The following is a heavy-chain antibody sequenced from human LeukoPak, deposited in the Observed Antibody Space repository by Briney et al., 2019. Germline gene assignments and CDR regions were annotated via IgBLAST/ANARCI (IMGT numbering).Heavy chain of an antibody. CDR2: IYYSGST. Sequence: SETLSLACTVSGGSISSSSYYWGWIRQPPGKGLEWIGSIYYSGSTYYNPSLKSRVTISVDTSKNQFSLKLSSVTAADTAVYYCARLRWLRFVWDYWGQGTLVTVSS. V-gene: IGHV4-39*01. CDR1: GGSISSSSYY. CDR3: ARLRWLRFVWDY. J-gene: IGHJ4*02. D-gene: IGHD5-12*01.